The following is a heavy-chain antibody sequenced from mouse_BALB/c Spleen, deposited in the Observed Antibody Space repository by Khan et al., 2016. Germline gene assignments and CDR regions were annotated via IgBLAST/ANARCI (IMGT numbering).Heavy chain of an antibody. CDR3: ARAGYYVYLAY. CDR1: GFDFSRYW. CDR2: INPDSYTI. V-gene: IGHV4-1*02. J-gene: IGHJ3*01. D-gene: IGHD1-1*01. Sequence: EVKLLESGGGLVHPGGSLKLSCAASGFDFSRYWMSWVRQAPGKGLEWIGEINPDSYTINYTPSLKDKFIISRDNAKNTLYLQMSKVRSEDTALYDCARAGYYVYLAYWGQGTLVTVSA.